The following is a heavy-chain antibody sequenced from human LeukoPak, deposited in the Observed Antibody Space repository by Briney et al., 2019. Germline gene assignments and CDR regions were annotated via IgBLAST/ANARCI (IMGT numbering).Heavy chain of an antibody. CDR3: AKEEDYCGMDV. CDR1: GFTFDDYA. V-gene: IGHV3-9*01. CDR2: ISWNSGSI. J-gene: IGHJ6*02. Sequence: PGRSLRLSCAASGFTFDDYAMHWVRQAPGKGLEWGSGISWNSGSIGYADSVKGRFTISRDNAKSSLYLQMNSLRAEDTALYYCAKEEDYCGMDVWGQGTTVTVSS.